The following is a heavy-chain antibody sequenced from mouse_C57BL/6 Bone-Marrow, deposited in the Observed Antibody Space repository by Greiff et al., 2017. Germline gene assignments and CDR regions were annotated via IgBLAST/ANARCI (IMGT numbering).Heavy chain of an antibody. Sequence: QVQLQQPGAELVKPGASVKMSCKASGYTFTSYWITWVKQRPGQGLEWIGDIYPGSGSTNYNEKFKSKATLTVDTSSSTSYMQLSSLTSEDSAVYYCVYSNYGYFDVWGTGTTVTVSS. CDR3: VYSNYGYFDV. D-gene: IGHD2-5*01. CDR1: GYTFTSYW. V-gene: IGHV1-55*01. J-gene: IGHJ1*03. CDR2: IYPGSGST.